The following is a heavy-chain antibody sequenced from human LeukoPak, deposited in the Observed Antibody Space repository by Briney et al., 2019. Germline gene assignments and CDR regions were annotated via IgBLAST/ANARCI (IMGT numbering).Heavy chain of an antibody. CDR2: IYCSGST. CDR3: AREPLWFGDPLGWFDP. CDR1: GGSFSGYY. J-gene: IGHJ5*02. V-gene: IGHV4-59*01. D-gene: IGHD3-10*01. Sequence: PSETLSLTCAVYGGSFSGYYWSWIRQPPGKGLEWIGYIYCSGSTNYNPSLKSRVTISVDTSKNQFSLKLSSVTAADTAVYYCAREPLWFGDPLGWFDPWGQGTLVTVSS.